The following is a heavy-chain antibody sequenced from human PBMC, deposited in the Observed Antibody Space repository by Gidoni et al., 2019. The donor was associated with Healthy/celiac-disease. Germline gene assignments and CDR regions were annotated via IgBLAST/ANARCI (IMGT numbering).Heavy chain of an antibody. CDR3: ARHRRIAVAGTRLKPNWFDP. CDR1: GYSFTSYW. CDR2: IYPGDSDT. Sequence: EVQLVQSGAEVQKPGESLKISCKGSGYSFTSYWIGWVRQMPGKGLEWMGIIYPGDSDTRYSPSFQGQVTISADKSISTAYLQWSSLKASDTAMYYCARHRRIAVAGTRLKPNWFDPWGQGTLVTVSS. D-gene: IGHD6-19*01. J-gene: IGHJ5*02. V-gene: IGHV5-51*01.